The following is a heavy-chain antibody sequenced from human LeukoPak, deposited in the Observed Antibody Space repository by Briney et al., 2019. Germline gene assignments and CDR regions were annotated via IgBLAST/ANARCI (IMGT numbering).Heavy chain of an antibody. CDR1: GGSISTSNYY. CDR3: ARGDKFWAVGVFDY. Sequence: PETLSLTCTVSGGSISTSNYYWGWIRQPPGKGLEWIGNIFYSGSTYYSPSLKSRVTISLDTSRNQFSLKLSSVTAADTAVYYCARGDKFWAVGVFDYWGQGTLVTVSS. J-gene: IGHJ4*02. D-gene: IGHD2-8*01. CDR2: IFYSGST. V-gene: IGHV4-39*07.